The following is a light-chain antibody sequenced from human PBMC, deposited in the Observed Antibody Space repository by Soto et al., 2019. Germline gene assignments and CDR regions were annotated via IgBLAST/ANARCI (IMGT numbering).Light chain of an antibody. J-gene: IGLJ1*01. CDR1: SSNIGTNT. CDR2: NNN. Sequence: QSVLTQPPSASGTPGQRVTISCSGSSSNIGTNTVNWYQQLPGTAPKLLIYNNNQRPSGVPDRFSGSKSGTSASLAISGFQSDIEADYYCAAWDDSLNGYVFGIGTKLTVL. CDR3: AAWDDSLNGYV. V-gene: IGLV1-44*01.